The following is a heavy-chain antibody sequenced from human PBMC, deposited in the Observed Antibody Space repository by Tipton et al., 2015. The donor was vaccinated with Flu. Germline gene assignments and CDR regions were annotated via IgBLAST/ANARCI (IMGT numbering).Heavy chain of an antibody. CDR1: GYSFLNYW. CDR2: IYPRDSDT. V-gene: IGHV5-51*01. D-gene: IGHD5-12*01. CDR3: ARHNGDIEITGDYFYYFGVDV. J-gene: IGHJ6*02. Sequence: VQLVQSGAEVKKPGESLKISCETSGYSFLNYWIGWVRQMPGKGLVWMGIIYPRDSDTVYNPSFQGQVTISVDKSIGTAYLHWSSLKASDSAMYYCARHNGDIEITGDYFYYFGVDVWGQGTTVAVSS.